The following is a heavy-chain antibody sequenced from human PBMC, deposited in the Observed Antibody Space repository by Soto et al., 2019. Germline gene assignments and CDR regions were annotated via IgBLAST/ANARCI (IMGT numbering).Heavy chain of an antibody. CDR3: ARAPSEGCSPSCHFN. V-gene: IGHV3-33*01. CDR2: IWYDGSNK. CDR1: GFIFSNYG. Sequence: GGSLRLSCAASGFIFSNYGMHWVRQAPGKGLEWVAVIWYDGSNKYYVDSVKGRFTIARDNSKNTLYLQMNSLRAEDTAAYYCARAPSEGCSPSCHFNWGPGTLVTVSS. D-gene: IGHD2-2*01. J-gene: IGHJ4*02.